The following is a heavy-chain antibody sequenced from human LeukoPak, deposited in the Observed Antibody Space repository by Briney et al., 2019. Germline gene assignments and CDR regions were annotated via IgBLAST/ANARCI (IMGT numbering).Heavy chain of an antibody. CDR3: ARDPPYCSSTSCYNWFDP. CDR2: IIPIFGTA. Sequence: SVKVSCKASGGIFSSYAISWVRQAPGQGLEWMGGIIPIFGTANYAQKFQGRVTITADESTSTAYMELSSLRSEDTAVYYCARDPPYCSSTSCYNWFDPWGQGTLVTVSS. CDR1: GGIFSSYA. V-gene: IGHV1-69*13. D-gene: IGHD2-2*01. J-gene: IGHJ5*02.